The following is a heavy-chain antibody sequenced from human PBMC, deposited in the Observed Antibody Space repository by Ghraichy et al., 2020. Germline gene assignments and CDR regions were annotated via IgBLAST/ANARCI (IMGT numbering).Heavy chain of an antibody. CDR2: IYSGGDT. CDR1: GIIVDSKY. Sequence: LSLTCAASGIIVDSKYMSWVRQAPGKGLEWVSVIYSGGDTHYADSVKGRFAISRDKSKNMVYLQMNSLRAEDTAVYYCARETSSGYYLGGDYWGQGTRVTVSS. J-gene: IGHJ4*02. CDR3: ARETSSGYYLGGDY. D-gene: IGHD3-22*01. V-gene: IGHV3-66*01.